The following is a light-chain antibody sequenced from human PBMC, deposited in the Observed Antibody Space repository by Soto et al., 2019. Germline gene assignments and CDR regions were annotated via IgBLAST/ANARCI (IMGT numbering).Light chain of an antibody. Sequence: EVVMTQSPATLSVSPGERVTLSCRASESVHSNLAWYQQKPGQGLSPLIYYASTRVTGVTDRFSGSGSGTEFTLTISRLQSEDFGVYYCQHYSNWPPTLGPGNKVEIK. CDR1: ESVHSN. CDR2: YAS. J-gene: IGKJ3*01. CDR3: QHYSNWPPT. V-gene: IGKV3-15*01.